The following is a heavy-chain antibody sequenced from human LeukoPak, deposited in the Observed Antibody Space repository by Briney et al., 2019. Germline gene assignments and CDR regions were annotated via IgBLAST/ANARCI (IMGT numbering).Heavy chain of an antibody. CDR1: GGSISGYY. J-gene: IGHJ1*01. D-gene: IGHD3-10*01. CDR3: PRYVSESYSDDHFQH. CDR2: IYYSGST. V-gene: IGHV4-59*08. Sequence: SESLSLTCTVSGGSISGYYWSGIRPPPGKGLEWIGFIYYSGSTKYNPSLKSRVTISVDTSKNQYSLKLTSLTAADAAVNYRPRYVSESYSDDHFQHWGQGTLVTVSS.